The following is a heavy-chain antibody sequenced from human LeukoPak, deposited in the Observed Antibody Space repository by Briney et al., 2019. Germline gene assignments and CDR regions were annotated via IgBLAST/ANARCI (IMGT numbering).Heavy chain of an antibody. CDR1: GFTFSSYS. CDR3: ASAGYSSGWYPGGFDP. J-gene: IGHJ5*02. V-gene: IGHV3-21*01. Sequence: PGGSLRLSCAASGFTFSSYSMNWVRQAPGKGLEWVSSISSSSSYIYYADSVKGRFTISRDNAKNSLYLQMNSLRAEDTAVYYCASAGYSSGWYPGGFDPWGQGTLVSVSS. CDR2: ISSSSSYI. D-gene: IGHD6-19*01.